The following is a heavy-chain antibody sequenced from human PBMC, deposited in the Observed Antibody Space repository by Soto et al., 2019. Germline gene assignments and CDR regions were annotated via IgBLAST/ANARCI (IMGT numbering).Heavy chain of an antibody. J-gene: IGHJ6*02. V-gene: IGHV3-7*03. CDR2: IKQDGSEK. CDR3: ATTTGYCSGGSCPYGMDV. D-gene: IGHD2-15*01. Sequence: EVQLVESGGGLVQPGGSLRLSCAASGFTFSSYWMSWVRQAPGKGLVWVANIKQDGSEKYYVDSVKGRFTISRDNAKNSLYLQMNSLRAEDTAVYYCATTTGYCSGGSCPYGMDVWGQGTTVTVS. CDR1: GFTFSSYW.